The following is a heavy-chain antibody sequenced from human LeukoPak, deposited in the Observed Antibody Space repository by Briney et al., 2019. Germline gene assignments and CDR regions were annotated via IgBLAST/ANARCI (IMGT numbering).Heavy chain of an antibody. V-gene: IGHV1-8*03. Sequence: RASVKVSCKASGGTFSSYAISWVRQATGQGLEWMGWMNPNSGNTGYAQKFQGRVTITRNTSISTAYMELSSLRSEDTAVYYCARGQFCGGDCYQSDAFDIWGQGTTVTVSS. CDR2: MNPNSGNT. D-gene: IGHD2-21*01. CDR1: GGTFSSYA. CDR3: ARGQFCGGDCYQSDAFDI. J-gene: IGHJ3*02.